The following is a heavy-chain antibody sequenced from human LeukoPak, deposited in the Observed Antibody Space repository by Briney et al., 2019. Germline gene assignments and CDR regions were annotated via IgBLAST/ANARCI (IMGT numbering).Heavy chain of an antibody. CDR1: GYTFTSYG. CDR2: ISAYNGNT. Sequence: ASVKVSCKASGYTFTSYGISWVRQAPGQGLEWMGWISAYNGNTNYAQKLQGRVTMTTDTSTSTAYMELRSLRSDDTAVYYCARERDYYGSGSYYSFDYWGQGTLVTVSS. CDR3: ARERDYYGSGSYYSFDY. D-gene: IGHD3-10*01. V-gene: IGHV1-18*01. J-gene: IGHJ4*02.